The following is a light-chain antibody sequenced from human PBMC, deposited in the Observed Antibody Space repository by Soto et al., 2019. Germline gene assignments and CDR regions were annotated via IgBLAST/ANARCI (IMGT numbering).Light chain of an antibody. J-gene: IGKJ1*01. Sequence: EVVMMQSPATLSVSPGERATLSCRASQSVSIHLAWYQQNPGQAPRLLIYHASTKATGVPDRFSGSGSGTEFTLTISSLESEDFGVYYCQQYHNWPPWTFGLGTKVDNK. CDR3: QQYHNWPPWT. V-gene: IGKV3-15*01. CDR2: HAS. CDR1: QSVSIH.